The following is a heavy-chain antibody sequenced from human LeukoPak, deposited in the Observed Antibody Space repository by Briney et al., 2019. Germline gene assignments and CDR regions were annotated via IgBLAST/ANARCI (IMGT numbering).Heavy chain of an antibody. V-gene: IGHV1-18*01. CDR1: GYTFTSYG. Sequence: AASVKVSCKASGYTFTSYGISWVRHAPGQGLEWMGWISAYNGNTNYAQKLQGRVTMTTDTSTSTAYMELRSLRSDDTAVYYCARRSTSWYTGHSDYWGQGTLVTVSS. CDR3: ARRSTSWYTGHSDY. CDR2: ISAYNGNT. J-gene: IGHJ4*02. D-gene: IGHD6-13*01.